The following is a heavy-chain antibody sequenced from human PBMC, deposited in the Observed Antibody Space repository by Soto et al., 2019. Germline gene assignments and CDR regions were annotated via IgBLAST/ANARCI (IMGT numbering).Heavy chain of an antibody. V-gene: IGHV3-23*01. Sequence: EVQLLESGGGLVQPGGSLRLSCAASGFTFSSYAMSWVRQAPGKGLEWVSAISGSGGSTYYADSVKGRFTISRDNSKNTQYLKMNSLRAEDTAVYYCAKEGRAYYYYYMDVWGKGTTVTVSS. CDR1: GFTFSSYA. D-gene: IGHD3-10*01. CDR2: ISGSGGST. CDR3: AKEGRAYYYYYMDV. J-gene: IGHJ6*03.